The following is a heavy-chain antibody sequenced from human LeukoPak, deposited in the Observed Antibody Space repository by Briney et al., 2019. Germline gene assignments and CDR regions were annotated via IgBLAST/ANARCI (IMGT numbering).Heavy chain of an antibody. CDR3: ATVPRE. CDR2: IYYSGGT. V-gene: IGHV4-59*01. Sequence: PSETLSLTCTVSGASINSYYWSWIRQPPGKGLEWIGCIYYSGGTNYNPFLKSRVTISLDTSKNQFSLKLSSVTAADTAVYYCATVPREWGQGTLVTVSS. J-gene: IGHJ3*01. CDR1: GASINSYY.